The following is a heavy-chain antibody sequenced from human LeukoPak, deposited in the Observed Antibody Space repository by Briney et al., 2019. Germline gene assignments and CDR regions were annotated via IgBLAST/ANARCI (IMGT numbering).Heavy chain of an antibody. V-gene: IGHV4-34*12. Sequence: SETLSLTCAVYDGSFSGYYWTCGRQSPGKGLEWIGEIIHSGNTNYNPSLKSRVTISTDTSKSQFSLKLSSVTAAGTAVYYCARATKGVVIVYYYYSMDVWGKGTTVTVSS. J-gene: IGHJ6*03. CDR3: ARATKGVVIVYYYYSMDV. CDR2: IIHSGNT. CDR1: DGSFSGYY. D-gene: IGHD3-3*01.